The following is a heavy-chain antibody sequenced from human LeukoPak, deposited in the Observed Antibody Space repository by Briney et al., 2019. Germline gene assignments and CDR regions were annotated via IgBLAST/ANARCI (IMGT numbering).Heavy chain of an antibody. D-gene: IGHD3-10*01. V-gene: IGHV3-66*01. CDR2: IYSGGST. CDR1: GFTLSSYA. Sequence: GGSLRLSCPVSGFTLSSYAMSWVRQAPGRGLEWVSVIYSGGSTYYADSVKGRFTISRDNSKNTLYLQMNSLRAEDTAVYYCARYRAQTQSEIYYYYGMDVWGQGTTVTVSS. CDR3: ARYRAQTQSEIYYYYGMDV. J-gene: IGHJ6*02.